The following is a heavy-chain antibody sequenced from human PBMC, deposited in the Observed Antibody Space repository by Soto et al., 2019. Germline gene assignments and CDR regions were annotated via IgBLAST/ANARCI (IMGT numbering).Heavy chain of an antibody. Sequence: QVQLQESGPGLVKPSQTLSLTCTVSGGSISSGDYYWSWIRQPPGKGLEWIGYIYYSGSTYYNPSLKSRVTISVDTSKNQFSLKLSSVTAADTAVYYCARRYSYGKSKQGSIYYGMDVWGQGTTVTVSS. CDR1: GGSISSGDYY. D-gene: IGHD5-18*01. J-gene: IGHJ6*02. CDR3: ARRYSYGKSKQGSIYYGMDV. CDR2: IYYSGST. V-gene: IGHV4-30-4*01.